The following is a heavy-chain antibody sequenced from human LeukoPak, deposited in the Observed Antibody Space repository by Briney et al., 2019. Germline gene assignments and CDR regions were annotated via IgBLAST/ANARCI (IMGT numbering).Heavy chain of an antibody. V-gene: IGHV3-30-3*01. D-gene: IGHD3-3*01. CDR1: GFTFSSYA. CDR3: AREPGRLYDFWSGYSSVFDY. Sequence: GGSLRLSCSASGFTFSSYAMHWVRQAPGKGLEGVAVISYDGSNKYYADSVKGRFTISRDNSKNTLYLQMNSLRAEDTAVYYCAREPGRLYDFWSGYSSVFDYWGQGTLVTVSS. CDR2: ISYDGSNK. J-gene: IGHJ4*02.